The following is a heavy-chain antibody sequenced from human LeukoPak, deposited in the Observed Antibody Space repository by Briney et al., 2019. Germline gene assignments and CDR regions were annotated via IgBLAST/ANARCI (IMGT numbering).Heavy chain of an antibody. D-gene: IGHD5-12*01. CDR1: GYTFTSYD. CDR2: MNPNSGNT. J-gene: IGHJ4*02. V-gene: IGHV1-8*01. Sequence: ASVKVSCKVSGYTFTSYDINWVRQATGQGLEWMGWMNPNSGNTGYAQKFQGRVTMTRNTSISTAYMELSSLRSEDTAVYYCARARPGPDYLDDDYWGQGTLVTVSS. CDR3: ARARPGPDYLDDDY.